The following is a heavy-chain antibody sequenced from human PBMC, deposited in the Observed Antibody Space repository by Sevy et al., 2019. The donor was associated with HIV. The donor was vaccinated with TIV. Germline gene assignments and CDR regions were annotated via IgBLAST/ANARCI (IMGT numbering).Heavy chain of an antibody. D-gene: IGHD2-2*01. CDR3: ARDGGNSVKWYPLY. V-gene: IGHV3-30-3*01. CDR1: GFAFSTHA. Sequence: GGSLRLSCAASGFAFSTHAMHWVRQAPGKGLEWVAVISYEGTETFYAASVEGRFTISRDNSKNMLSLQINSLRPEDTAVYYCARDGGNSVKWYPLYWCHGTLVTVSS. CDR2: ISYEGTET. J-gene: IGHJ4*01.